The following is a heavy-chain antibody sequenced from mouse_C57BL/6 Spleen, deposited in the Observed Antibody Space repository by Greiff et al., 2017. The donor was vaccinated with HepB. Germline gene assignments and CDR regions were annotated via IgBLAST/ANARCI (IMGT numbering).Heavy chain of an antibody. J-gene: IGHJ3*01. V-gene: IGHV1-55*01. Sequence: QVQLQQPGAELVKPGASVKMSCKASGYTFTSYWITWVKQRPGQGLEWIGDIYPGSGSTNYNEKFKSKATLTVDTSSSTAYIQLSSLTSEDSAVYYCAREAYITTVGGSWFAYWGQGTLVTVSA. CDR2: IYPGSGST. CDR1: GYTFTSYW. D-gene: IGHD1-1*01. CDR3: AREAYITTVGGSWFAY.